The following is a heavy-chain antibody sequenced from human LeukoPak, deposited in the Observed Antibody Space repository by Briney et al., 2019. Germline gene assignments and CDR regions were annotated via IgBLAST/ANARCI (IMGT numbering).Heavy chain of an antibody. CDR1: GFTFSSYG. Sequence: GRSLRLSCAASGFTFSSYGMHWVRQAPGKGLEWVSAISGSGGSTYYADSVKGRFTISRDNSKNTLYLQMNSLRAEDTAVYYCANTVAGEGAFDYWGQGTLVTVSS. V-gene: IGHV3-23*01. CDR2: ISGSGGST. D-gene: IGHD6-19*01. J-gene: IGHJ4*02. CDR3: ANTVAGEGAFDY.